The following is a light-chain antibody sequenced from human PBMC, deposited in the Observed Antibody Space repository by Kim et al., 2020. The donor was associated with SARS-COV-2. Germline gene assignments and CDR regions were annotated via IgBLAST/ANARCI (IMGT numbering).Light chain of an antibody. Sequence: EIVLTQSPATLSLSPGERATLSCRASQSVSSYLAWYQQKPGQAPRLLIYDASNRATGVPARFSGSGSGTDFTLTISSLEPEDFAVYYCQQRSNWPFAFGGGTGVDIK. J-gene: IGKJ4*01. V-gene: IGKV3-11*01. CDR3: QQRSNWPFA. CDR2: DAS. CDR1: QSVSSY.